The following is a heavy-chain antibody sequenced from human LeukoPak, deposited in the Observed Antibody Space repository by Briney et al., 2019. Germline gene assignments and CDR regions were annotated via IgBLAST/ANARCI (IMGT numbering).Heavy chain of an antibody. J-gene: IGHJ6*02. CDR1: GFTFSSYW. D-gene: IGHD6-6*01. CDR2: INSDGSST. Sequence: GGSLRLSCAAPGFTFSSYWMHWVRQAPGKGLVWVSRINSDGSSTSYADSVKGRFTISRDNAKNSLYLQMSSLRVEDTAVYYCASNMAANYHYYYGIDVWGQGTTVTVSS. V-gene: IGHV3-74*01. CDR3: ASNMAANYHYYYGIDV.